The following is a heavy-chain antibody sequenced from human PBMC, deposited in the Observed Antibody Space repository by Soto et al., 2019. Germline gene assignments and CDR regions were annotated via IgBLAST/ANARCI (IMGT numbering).Heavy chain of an antibody. CDR1: GGSISSYY. J-gene: IGHJ6*02. V-gene: IGHV4-59*01. D-gene: IGHD3-3*01. CDR3: ARGNYDFWSGYYRYYYGMDV. CDR2: IYYSGST. Sequence: SETLSLTCTVSGGSISSYYWSWIRQPPGKGLEWIGYIYYSGSTNYNPSLKSRVTISVDTSKNQFSLKLSSVTAADTAVYYCARGNYDFWSGYYRYYYGMDVWGQGTTVTVS.